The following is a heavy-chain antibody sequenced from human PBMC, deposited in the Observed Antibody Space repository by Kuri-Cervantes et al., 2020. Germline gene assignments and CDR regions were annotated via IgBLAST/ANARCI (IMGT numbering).Heavy chain of an antibody. Sequence: SETLSLTCTVSGASIGGYYWSWIRQPAGKGLEWIGHIDTSGYATYNPSLKGRVTISVDTSKNQFSLKLSSVTAADTAVYYCARLATARPPYSYYYYMDVWGKGTTVTVSS. D-gene: IGHD6-6*01. CDR1: GASIGGYY. CDR3: ARLATARPPYSYYYYMDV. CDR2: IDTSGYA. V-gene: IGHV4-4*07. J-gene: IGHJ6*03.